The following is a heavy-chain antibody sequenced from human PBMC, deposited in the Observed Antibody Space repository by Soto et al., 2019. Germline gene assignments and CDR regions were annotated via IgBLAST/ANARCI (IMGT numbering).Heavy chain of an antibody. D-gene: IGHD7-27*01. CDR2: IYYSGST. J-gene: IGHJ3*02. CDR3: ASLSKTGVAFDI. V-gene: IGHV4-39*01. Sequence: SSETLSLTCTVSGGSISSSSYYWGWIRQPPGKGLEWIGSIYYSGSTYYNPSLKSRVTISVDTSKNQFSLKLSSVTAADTAVYYCASLSKTGVAFDIWGQGTMVTVS. CDR1: GGSISSSSYY.